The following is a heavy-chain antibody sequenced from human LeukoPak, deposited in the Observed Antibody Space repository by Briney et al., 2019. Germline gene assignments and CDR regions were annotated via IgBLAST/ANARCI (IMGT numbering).Heavy chain of an antibody. Sequence: GRSLRLSCAASGFSFSSYSMNWVRQAPGKGLEWVSYISSRSHTIYYADSVKGRFTISRDNAKNSLSLQVNSLRAEDTAVYYCARESGYSGYEPFDCWGQGTLVTVSS. D-gene: IGHD5-12*01. CDR2: ISSRSHTI. J-gene: IGHJ4*02. CDR3: ARESGYSGYEPFDC. V-gene: IGHV3-48*01. CDR1: GFSFSSYS.